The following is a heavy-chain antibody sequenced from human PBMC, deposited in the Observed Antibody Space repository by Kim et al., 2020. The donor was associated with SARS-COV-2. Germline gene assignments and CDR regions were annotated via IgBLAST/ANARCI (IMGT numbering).Heavy chain of an antibody. V-gene: IGHV3-66*01. Sequence: YADSVQGRFTIASDNAKNTQYLQMSSLRGEDTAVYYRARVPYGDYGYFDYWGQGTLVTVSS. J-gene: IGHJ4*02. CDR3: ARVPYGDYGYFDY. D-gene: IGHD4-17*01.